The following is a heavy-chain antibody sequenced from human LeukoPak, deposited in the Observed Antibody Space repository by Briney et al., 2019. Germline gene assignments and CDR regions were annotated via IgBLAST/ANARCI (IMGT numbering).Heavy chain of an antibody. CDR3: ARHDNDDDFDY. D-gene: IGHD3-16*01. CDR2: INMYTANP. Sequence: ASVKVSCKASGYTFTRYAINWLRQAPGQGLEWMGWINMYTANPAYAQGFTERFVFSLDASVTTAYLQISNLKTEDTAAYYCARHDNDDDFDYWGQGTLVTVSS. J-gene: IGHJ4*02. V-gene: IGHV7-4-1*02. CDR1: GYTFTRYA.